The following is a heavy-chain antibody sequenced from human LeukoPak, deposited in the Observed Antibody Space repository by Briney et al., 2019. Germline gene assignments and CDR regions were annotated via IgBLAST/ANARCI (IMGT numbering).Heavy chain of an antibody. CDR2: IYYSRST. CDR3: ARRDSSSCIDY. CDR1: GGSISSYY. Sequence: PSETLSLTCTVSGGSISSYYWSWIRQPPGKGLDWIGYIYYSRSTNYNPSLKSRVTISVDTSKNQFSLKLSSVTAADTAVYYCARRDSSSCIDYWGQGTLVTVSS. V-gene: IGHV4-59*08. D-gene: IGHD6-13*01. J-gene: IGHJ4*02.